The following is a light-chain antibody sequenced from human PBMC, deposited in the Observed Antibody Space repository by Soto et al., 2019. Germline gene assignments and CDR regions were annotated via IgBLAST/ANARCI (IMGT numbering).Light chain of an antibody. J-gene: IGKJ1*01. CDR2: WAS. V-gene: IGKV4-1*01. CDR3: QQYYSTPWT. CDR1: QSVLYSSNIKNY. Sequence: DIVMTQSPDSLAVSLGERATINCKSSQSVLYSSNIKNYLAWYQQKPGQPPKLLFYWASTRESGVPDRFSGSGSGTDFTLTISSLQAEDVAVFYCQQYYSTPWTFGQGTKVEIK.